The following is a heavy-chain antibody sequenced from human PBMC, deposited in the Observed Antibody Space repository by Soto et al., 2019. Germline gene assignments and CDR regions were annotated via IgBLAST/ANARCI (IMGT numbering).Heavy chain of an antibody. Sequence: GGSLRLSCAASGFTFSSYAMSWVRQAPGKGLEWVSAISGSGGSTYYADSVKGRFTISRDNSKNTLYLQMNSLRVEDTAVYYCAKDRDWYYYDYTGNYETRNPLDSWGQGTLVTVSS. CDR2: ISGSGGST. J-gene: IGHJ4*02. CDR1: GFTFSSYA. CDR3: AKDRDWYYYDYTGNYETRNPLDS. V-gene: IGHV3-23*01. D-gene: IGHD3-16*01.